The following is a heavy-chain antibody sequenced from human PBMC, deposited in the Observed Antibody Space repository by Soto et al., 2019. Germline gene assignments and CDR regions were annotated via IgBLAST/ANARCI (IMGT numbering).Heavy chain of an antibody. D-gene: IGHD6-19*01. CDR2: IYYSGTT. V-gene: IGHV4-39*01. J-gene: IGHJ4*02. CDR3: ARRKHGDSSGWGEFDY. CDR1: NAPISRRIYN. Sequence: LQRKESAPELVKPSEPLSLTCPVSNAPISRRIYNWGWFRRAPGKGLECIGSIYYSGTTYYNPSLKSRVTISVETSKNQFSLKLSSVTAADTAVYYCARRKHGDSSGWGEFDYWGQGTLVTVSS.